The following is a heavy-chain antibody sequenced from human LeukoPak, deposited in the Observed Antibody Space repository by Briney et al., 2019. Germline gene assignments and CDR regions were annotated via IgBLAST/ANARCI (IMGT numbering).Heavy chain of an antibody. CDR2: IKQDGSEK. CDR3: ARAVVVPAAMPEYYYYYMDV. J-gene: IGHJ6*03. D-gene: IGHD2-2*01. CDR1: GFTFSSYA. V-gene: IGHV3-7*01. Sequence: PGGSLRLSCAASGFTFSSYAMSWVRQAPGKGLEWVANIKQDGSEKYYVDSVKGRFTISRDNAKNSLYLQMNSLRAEDTAVYYCARAVVVPAAMPEYYYYYMDVWGKGTTVTVSS.